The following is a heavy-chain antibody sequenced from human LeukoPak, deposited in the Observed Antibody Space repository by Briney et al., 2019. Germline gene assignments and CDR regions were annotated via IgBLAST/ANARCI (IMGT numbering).Heavy chain of an antibody. CDR3: ARGDYGDNVDGAFDI. CDR1: GGSISSSNYY. J-gene: IGHJ3*02. Sequence: SQTLSLTCTVSGGSISSSNYYWSWLRQHPGKGLEWIGYIYYSGSTDYNPSLKSRVAISMDTSKNQFSLNLNSVSAADTAVYYCARGDYGDNVDGAFDIWGQGIMVVVSS. D-gene: IGHD4-17*01. CDR2: IYYSGST. V-gene: IGHV4-31*03.